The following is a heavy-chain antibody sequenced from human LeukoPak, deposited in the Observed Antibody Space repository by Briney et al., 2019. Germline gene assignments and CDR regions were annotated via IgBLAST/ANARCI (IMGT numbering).Heavy chain of an antibody. Sequence: GRSLRLSCAASGFTFSSYAMHWVRQAPGKGLEWVAVISYDGSNKYYADSVKGRFTISRDNSKNTLYLQMNSLRAEDTAVYYCARAKGRRYWFDPWGQGTLVTVSS. CDR2: ISYDGSNK. CDR1: GFTFSSYA. V-gene: IGHV3-30-3*01. J-gene: IGHJ5*02. CDR3: ARAKGRRYWFDP.